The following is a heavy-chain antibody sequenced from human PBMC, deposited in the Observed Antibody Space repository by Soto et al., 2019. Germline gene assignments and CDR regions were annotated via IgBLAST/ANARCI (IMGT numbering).Heavy chain of an antibody. J-gene: IGHJ4*02. CDR2: INPNVSKT. D-gene: IGHD3-10*01. CDR1: GYPFSTYV. Sequence: VASVKVSCKASGYPFSTYVINCVRKAPGLGLEWVGRINPNVSKTNYAQKFQGRVSMTADKSTSTAYMELRSLRSDDTAMYFCAASYGSGYRAFDYWGQGALVTVSS. CDR3: AASYGSGYRAFDY. V-gene: IGHV1-69*10.